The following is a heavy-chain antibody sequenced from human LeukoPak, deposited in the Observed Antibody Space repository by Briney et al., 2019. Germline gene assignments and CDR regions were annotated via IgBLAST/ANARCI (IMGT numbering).Heavy chain of an antibody. CDR2: ISAYNGNT. CDR1: GYTFTSYG. CDR3: AREGGSSRWDDYYYMDV. J-gene: IGHJ6*03. D-gene: IGHD6-13*01. V-gene: IGHV1-18*01. Sequence: ASVKVSCKASGYTFTSYGISWVRQAPGQGLEWMGWISAYNGNTNYAQKLQGRVTMTTDTSTSTAYMELRSLRSDDTAVYYCAREGGSSRWDDYYYMDVWGKGTTVTVSS.